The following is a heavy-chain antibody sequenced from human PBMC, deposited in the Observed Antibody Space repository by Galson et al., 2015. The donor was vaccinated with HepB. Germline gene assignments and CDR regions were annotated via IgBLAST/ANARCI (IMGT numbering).Heavy chain of an antibody. Sequence: SLRLSCAASGFIFSSNGMQWVRQAPGKGLEWLAVIWNDGSQKYYADSVKGRFTISRDNSKNTLYLQMNSLRAEDTAVYYCASGYGSGFDYWGQGTLVTVSS. CDR1: GFIFSSNG. CDR3: ASGYGSGFDY. J-gene: IGHJ4*02. CDR2: IWNDGSQK. V-gene: IGHV3-33*08. D-gene: IGHD3-10*01.